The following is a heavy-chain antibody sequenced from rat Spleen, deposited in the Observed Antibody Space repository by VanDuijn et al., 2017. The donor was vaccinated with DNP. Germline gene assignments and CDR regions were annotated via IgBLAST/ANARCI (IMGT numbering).Heavy chain of an antibody. Sequence: EVQLVESGGGLVQPGRSLKLSCAASEFTFSNSDVAWVRQAPTRGLEWVASISPSGANIYYRDSVRGRFTISRDIPKSTLYLQMNSLRSEYTATYYCERDLDFGYNYAFDDWGQGVMVTVSS. J-gene: IGHJ2*01. D-gene: IGHD1-4*01. CDR1: EFTFSNSD. CDR2: ISPSGANI. CDR3: ERDLDFGYNYAFDD. V-gene: IGHV5-19*01.